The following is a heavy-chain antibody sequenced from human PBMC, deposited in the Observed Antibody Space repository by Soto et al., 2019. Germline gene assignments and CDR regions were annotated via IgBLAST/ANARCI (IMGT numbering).Heavy chain of an antibody. CDR1: GGSISSGGYY. CDR3: ARGRRIAARLNGMDV. D-gene: IGHD6-6*01. J-gene: IGHJ6*02. V-gene: IGHV4-39*01. Sequence: LETLSLTCTVSGGSISSGGYYWSWIRQHPGKGLEWIGSMYYTGSTYYNPSLNSRATISVDTSKNQFSLKLSSVTAADTAVYYCARGRRIAARLNGMDVWGLGSTVTVSS. CDR2: MYYTGST.